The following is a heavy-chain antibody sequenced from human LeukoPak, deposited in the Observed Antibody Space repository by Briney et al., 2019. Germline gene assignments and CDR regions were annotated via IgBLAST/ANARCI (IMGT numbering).Heavy chain of an antibody. Sequence: GGSLRLSCAASGFTVSSNYMSWVRQAPGKGLEWVSVIYSGGSTYYADSVKGRFTISRDNSKNTLCLQMNSLRAEDTAVYYCAREQGDGHFDYWGQGTLVTVSS. CDR1: GFTVSSNY. V-gene: IGHV3-53*01. D-gene: IGHD3-16*01. CDR3: AREQGDGHFDY. J-gene: IGHJ4*02. CDR2: IYSGGST.